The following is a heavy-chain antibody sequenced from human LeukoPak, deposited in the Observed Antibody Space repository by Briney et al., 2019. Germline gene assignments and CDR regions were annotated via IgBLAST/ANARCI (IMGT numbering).Heavy chain of an antibody. Sequence: ASVKVSCKASGYTFTSYGISWVRQAPGQGLEWMGWISAYNGNTNYAQKLQGRVTMTTDTSTSTAYMELRSLRSDDTAVYYCARTYYDILTGFRLNWFDPWGQGTLVTVSP. V-gene: IGHV1-18*01. J-gene: IGHJ5*02. CDR2: ISAYNGNT. CDR1: GYTFTSYG. D-gene: IGHD3-9*01. CDR3: ARTYYDILTGFRLNWFDP.